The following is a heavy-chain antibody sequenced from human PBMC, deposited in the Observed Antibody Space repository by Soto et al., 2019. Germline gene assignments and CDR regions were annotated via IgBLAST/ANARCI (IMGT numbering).Heavy chain of an antibody. CDR3: ARALRGGVTVVTRAY. V-gene: IGHV1-46*01. Sequence: QVQLVQSAAEVRRPGASVKVSCRTSGYAFSTYLMHWVRQAPGQGLEWMGILNPTAGRTSYSQKFQGRVTMTSDASTSPAYMELTGLRSDDKAVYYGARALRGGVTVVTRAYWGQGTLVTVSS. J-gene: IGHJ4*02. CDR1: GYAFSTYL. CDR2: LNPTAGRT. D-gene: IGHD2-21*02.